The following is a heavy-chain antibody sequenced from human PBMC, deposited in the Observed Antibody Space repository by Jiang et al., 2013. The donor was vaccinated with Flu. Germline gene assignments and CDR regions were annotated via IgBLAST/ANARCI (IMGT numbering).Heavy chain of an antibody. CDR1: GVTFNRYG. D-gene: IGHD2-2*01. CDR2: VSDDGGTT. Sequence: GGVVQPGRSLRLSCEGTGVTFNRYGMHWVRQAPGKGLEWVAVVSDDGGTTYYAESVKGRFTISRDNSRNTLSLQMNSLRPEDTALYYCAKEGEIAVGPTAKWAFDYWGQGTLVTVSS. V-gene: IGHV3-30*18. CDR3: AKEGEIAVGPTAKWAFDY. J-gene: IGHJ4*02.